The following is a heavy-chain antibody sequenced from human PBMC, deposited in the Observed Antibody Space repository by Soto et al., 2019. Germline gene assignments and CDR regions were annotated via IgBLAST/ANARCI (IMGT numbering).Heavy chain of an antibody. V-gene: IGHV3-7*01. Sequence: GGSLRLSCVVSGFTFNTYWMSWVRQAPGKGLEWVANINQAGSKKYYVDSVKGRLTISRDNAKNSLYLQMKSLSAEDTAVYSCVSEPGRKETTESTVDYWGQGTLVTVSS. J-gene: IGHJ4*02. CDR1: GFTFNTYW. CDR2: INQAGSKK. CDR3: VSEPGRKETTESTVDY. D-gene: IGHD4-17*01.